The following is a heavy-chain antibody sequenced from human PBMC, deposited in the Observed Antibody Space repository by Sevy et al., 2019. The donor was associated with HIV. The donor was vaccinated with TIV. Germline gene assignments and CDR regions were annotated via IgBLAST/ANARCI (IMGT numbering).Heavy chain of an antibody. Sequence: SETLSLTCAVYGGSFSGYYWSWIRQPPGKGLEWIGEINHSGSTNYNPSLKSRVTISVDTSENQFSLKLSSVTAADTAVYYCAREDHSVTDQYYIDYWGQGTLVTVSS. J-gene: IGHJ4*02. CDR3: AREDHSVTDQYYIDY. CDR2: INHSGST. CDR1: GGSFSGYY. D-gene: IGHD2-15*01. V-gene: IGHV4-34*01.